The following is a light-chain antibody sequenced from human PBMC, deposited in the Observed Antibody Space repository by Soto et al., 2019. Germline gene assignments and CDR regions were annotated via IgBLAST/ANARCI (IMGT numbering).Light chain of an antibody. V-gene: IGLV2-11*01. Sequence: QSALTQSRSVSGSPGQSVTLSCTGTSSDVGGYNYVSWYQQHPGEAPKLMIYDVSKRPSGVPDRFSGSKSGNTASLTISGLQAEDEADYYCCSYAGSYTWVFGGGTKLTVL. J-gene: IGLJ3*02. CDR1: SSDVGGYNY. CDR2: DVS. CDR3: CSYAGSYTWV.